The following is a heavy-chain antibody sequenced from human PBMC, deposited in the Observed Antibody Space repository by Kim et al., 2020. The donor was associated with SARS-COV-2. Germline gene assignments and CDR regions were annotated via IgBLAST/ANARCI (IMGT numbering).Heavy chain of an antibody. V-gene: IGHV4-59*08. J-gene: IGHJ6*01. CDR2: IYYSGTT. CDR1: GGSISRYD. CDR3: ARLPFLEVTTSRYAVDF. D-gene: IGHD4-17*01. Sequence: SETLSLTCTVSGGSISRYDWNWIRQPPGKGLEWIGNIYYSGTTKYNPSLKSRVTISVDAPKNQLSLKLSSVTAADTAVDYGARLPFLEVTTSRYAVDFWG.